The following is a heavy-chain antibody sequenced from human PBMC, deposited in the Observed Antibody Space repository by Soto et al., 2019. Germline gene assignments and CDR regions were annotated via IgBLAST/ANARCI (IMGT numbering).Heavy chain of an antibody. D-gene: IGHD2-8*01. CDR1: GYSFTSYW. V-gene: IGHV5-10-1*01. CDR3: ARRKRLLTGGMDV. CDR2: IDPSDSYT. Sequence: PGESLKISCKGSGYSFTSYWITWVRQMPGKGLEWMGTIDPSDSYTNYSPSFQGHVIISADKSISTAYLQWSSLKASDTAMYYCARRKRLLTGGMDVWGQGTTVTVSS. J-gene: IGHJ6*02.